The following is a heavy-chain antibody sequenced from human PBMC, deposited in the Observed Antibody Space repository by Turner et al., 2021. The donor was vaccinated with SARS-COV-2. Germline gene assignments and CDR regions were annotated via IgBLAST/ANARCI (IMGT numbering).Heavy chain of an antibody. J-gene: IGHJ4*02. CDR3: ANVGSYFFDY. CDR2: ISSSGGTT. Sequence: EVQLLESGGGLVPPGGSLRLSCAASGFTFSNSAMSWVRQAPGKGLEWVSTISSSGGTTYYADSVKGRSTISRDNSKNTLYLQMNSLRAGDTALYFCANVGSYFFDYWGQGTLVTVSS. V-gene: IGHV3-23*01. D-gene: IGHD3-10*01. CDR1: GFTFSNSA.